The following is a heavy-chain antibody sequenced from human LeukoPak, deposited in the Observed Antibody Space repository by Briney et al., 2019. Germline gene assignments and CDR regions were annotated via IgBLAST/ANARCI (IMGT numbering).Heavy chain of an antibody. CDR3: ARGQVRYQLLSAPMDV. CDR1: GFTLSSYA. D-gene: IGHD2-2*01. J-gene: IGHJ6*04. CDR2: MSYDGSNK. V-gene: IGHV3-30*04. Sequence: GGSLRLSCAASGFTLSSYAMHWVRQAPGKGLEWVAVMSYDGSNKYYADSVKGRFTISRDNSKNTLYLQMNSLRAEDTAVYYCARGQVRYQLLSAPMDVWGKGTTVTVSS.